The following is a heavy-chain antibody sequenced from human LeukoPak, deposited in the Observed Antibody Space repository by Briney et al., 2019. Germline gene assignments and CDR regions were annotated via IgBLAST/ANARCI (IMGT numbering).Heavy chain of an antibody. CDR2: IYYRGST. CDR3: ARGPIDAFDI. V-gene: IGHV4-39*01. J-gene: IGHJ3*02. CDR1: GGSISSSSYY. Sequence: PSEPLSLTCTVSGGSISSSSYYWGWIRQPPGKGLEWIGSIYYRGSTYYNPSLKSRVTISVDTSKNQFSLKLSSVTAADTAVYYCARGPIDAFDIWGQGTMVTVSS.